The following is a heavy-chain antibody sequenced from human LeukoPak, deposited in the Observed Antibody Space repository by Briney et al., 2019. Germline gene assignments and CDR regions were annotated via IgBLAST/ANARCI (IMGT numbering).Heavy chain of an antibody. J-gene: IGHJ5*02. CDR1: GFTFDEYG. V-gene: IGHV3-20*04. CDR2: INWNGGST. D-gene: IGHD5-24*01. Sequence: PGGSLRLSCAASGFTFDEYGMSWVRQAPGKGLEWVSGINWNGGSTGYADSVKGRFTISRDNAKNSLYLQMNSLRAEDTAVYYCARAEGEAQRWLQLIEESPWFDPWGQGTLVTVSS. CDR3: ARAEGEAQRWLQLIEESPWFDP.